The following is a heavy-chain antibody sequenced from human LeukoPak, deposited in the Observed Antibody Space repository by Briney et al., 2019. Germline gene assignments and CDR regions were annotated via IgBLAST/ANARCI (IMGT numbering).Heavy chain of an antibody. CDR1: GGSISSRSYY. CDR2: IYFSGNT. V-gene: IGHV4-39*01. J-gene: IGHJ4*02. D-gene: IGHD6-13*01. CDR3: ARHKGGSSLFDY. Sequence: SETLSLTCTVSGGSISSRSYYWGWIRQPPGKGLEWIGSIYFSGNTYYNPSLKSRLTISVDTSKNQFSLKLSSATAADTAVHYCARHKGGSSLFDYWGQGTLVTVSS.